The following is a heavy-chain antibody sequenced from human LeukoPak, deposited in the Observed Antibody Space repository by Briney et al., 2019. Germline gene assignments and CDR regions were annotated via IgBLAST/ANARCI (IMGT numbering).Heavy chain of an antibody. Sequence: GSLRLSCAASGFTFSSYGMHWVRQAPGKGLEWVAVIWYDGSNKYYADSVKGRFTISRDNSKNTLYLQMNSLRAEDTAVYYCARDEGPHASLTTVVPFDYWGQGTLVTVSS. CDR2: IWYDGSNK. CDR3: ARDEGPHASLTTVVPFDY. J-gene: IGHJ4*02. V-gene: IGHV3-33*01. D-gene: IGHD4-23*01. CDR1: GFTFSSYG.